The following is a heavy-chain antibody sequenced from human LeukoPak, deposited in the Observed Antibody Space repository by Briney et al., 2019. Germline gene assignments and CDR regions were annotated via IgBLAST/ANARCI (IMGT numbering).Heavy chain of an antibody. CDR2: IYYTGST. V-gene: IGHV4-59*12. J-gene: IGHJ3*02. CDR3: AKEEHGAFDI. Sequence: SETLSLTCTVSGGSISTYYWSWIRQPPGKGLEWIGYIYYTGSTNYNPSLKSRVTISVDKSKDQFSLKLSSVTAADTAVYYCAKEEHGAFDIWGQGTMVTVSS. CDR1: GGSISTYY. D-gene: IGHD1-26*01.